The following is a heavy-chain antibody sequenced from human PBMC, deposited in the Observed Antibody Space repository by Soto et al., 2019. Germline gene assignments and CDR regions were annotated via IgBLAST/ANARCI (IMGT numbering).Heavy chain of an antibody. CDR3: AREECRGGSCFSPGYYYMDF. CDR2: SNHRGST. V-gene: IGHV4-34*01. D-gene: IGHD2-15*01. J-gene: IGHJ6*03. CDR1: GGSFSGYY. Sequence: QVQLQQWGAGLLKPSETLSLTCAVYGGSFSGYYWSWIRQPPGKGLERIGESNHRGSTNYNQSLKSRVTISVDTPKNQFSLKVSSVNAADTAVYYCAREECRGGSCFSPGYYYMDFWGKGTTVTVSS.